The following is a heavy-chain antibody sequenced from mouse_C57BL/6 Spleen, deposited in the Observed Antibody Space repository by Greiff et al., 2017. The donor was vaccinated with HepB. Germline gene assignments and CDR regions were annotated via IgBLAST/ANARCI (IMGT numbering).Heavy chain of an antibody. D-gene: IGHD1-1*01. Sequence: VQLKQSGPVLVKPGPSVKISCKASGFTFTDYYMHWVKQSHGKSLEWIGLVYPYNGGTSYNQKFKGKATLTVDTSSSTAYMELNSLTSEDSAVYYCATPRYYGSSYWYFDVWGTGTTVTVSS. CDR1: GFTFTDYY. CDR2: VYPYNGGT. J-gene: IGHJ1*03. V-gene: IGHV1-36*01. CDR3: ATPRYYGSSYWYFDV.